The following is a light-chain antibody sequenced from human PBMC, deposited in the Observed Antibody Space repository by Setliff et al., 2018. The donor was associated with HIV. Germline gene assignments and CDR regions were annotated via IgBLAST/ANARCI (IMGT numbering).Light chain of an antibody. Sequence: QSVLTQPASVSGSPGQSITISCTVTSSDVGAYNYVSWYQQHPGKAPKLISYGVRNRPSRVSERFSGSKSGNTASLTISGLQAEDEADYYCSSYAITNSLPFGTGTKVTVL. J-gene: IGLJ1*01. CDR3: SSYAITNSLP. CDR1: SSDVGAYNY. CDR2: GVR. V-gene: IGLV2-14*03.